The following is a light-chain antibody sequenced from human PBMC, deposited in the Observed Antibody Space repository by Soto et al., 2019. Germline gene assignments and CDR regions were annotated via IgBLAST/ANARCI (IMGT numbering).Light chain of an antibody. CDR3: QQYGTSPPWT. J-gene: IGKJ1*01. CDR1: QRVSSSY. V-gene: IGKV3-20*01. Sequence: EIVLTQSPGTLSLSPGERATLSCRASQRVSSSYLAWYQQKVGQAPRLLIYAASSRATGVPDRFSGSGSGTDFTLAIISLEPEEFAVYDCQQYGTSPPWTFGQGTKVEV. CDR2: AAS.